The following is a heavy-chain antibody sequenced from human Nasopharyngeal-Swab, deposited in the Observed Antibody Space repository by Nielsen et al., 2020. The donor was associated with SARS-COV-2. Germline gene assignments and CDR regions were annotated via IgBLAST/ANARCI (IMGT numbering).Heavy chain of an antibody. CDR1: GYTFTSYG. D-gene: IGHD6-19*01. Sequence: ASVKVSCKASGYTFTSYGISWVRQAPGQGLEWMGWISAYSGNTNYAQKLQGRVTMTTDTSTSTAYMELRSLRSDDTAVYYCARDTGSGWSDWYFDLWGRGTLVTVSS. V-gene: IGHV1-18*04. CDR3: ARDTGSGWSDWYFDL. CDR2: ISAYSGNT. J-gene: IGHJ2*01.